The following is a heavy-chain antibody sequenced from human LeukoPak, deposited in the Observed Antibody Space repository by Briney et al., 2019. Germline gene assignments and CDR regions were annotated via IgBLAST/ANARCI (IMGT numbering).Heavy chain of an antibody. CDR2: ISHTGTSE. CDR1: GFTFSNYG. CDR3: ASGYSSDYGGNVY. V-gene: IGHV3-30*03. Sequence: SGGSLRLSCEVSGFTFSNYGMHWVRQAPGKGLEWVAVISHTGTSEFFADSVKGRFTISRDNAKNTLYLQMNSLSTEDTAVYYCASGYSSDYGGNVYWGRGTLVTVSS. D-gene: IGHD4-23*01. J-gene: IGHJ4*02.